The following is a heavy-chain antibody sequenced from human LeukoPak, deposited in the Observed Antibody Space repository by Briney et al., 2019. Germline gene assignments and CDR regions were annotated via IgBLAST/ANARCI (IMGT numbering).Heavy chain of an antibody. J-gene: IGHJ6*02. CDR1: GFTVSSNY. Sequence: QSGGSLRLSCAASGFTVSSNYMSWVRQAPGKGLEWVSVIYSGGSTYYADSVKGRFTISRDNSKNTLYLQMNSLRAEDTAVYYCARDGGLGSSSWGYYYYYSMDVWGQGTTVTVSS. CDR2: IYSGGST. V-gene: IGHV3-53*01. D-gene: IGHD6-13*01. CDR3: ARDGGLGSSSWGYYYYYSMDV.